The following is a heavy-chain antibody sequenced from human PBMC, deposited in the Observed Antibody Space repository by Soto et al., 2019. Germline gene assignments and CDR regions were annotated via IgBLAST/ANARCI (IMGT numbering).Heavy chain of an antibody. CDR3: ARSGYSYGPNPLLY. D-gene: IGHD5-18*01. J-gene: IGHJ4*02. V-gene: IGHV4-31*03. CDR2: IYYSGST. CDR1: GGSISSGGYY. Sequence: QVQLQESGPGLVKPSQTLSLTCTVSGGSISSGGYYWSWIRQHPGKGLEWIGYIYYSGSTYYNPSLNSRVTISVDTSKTHLSLKLSSVTAADTAVYYCARSGYSYGPNPLLYWGQGTLVTVSS.